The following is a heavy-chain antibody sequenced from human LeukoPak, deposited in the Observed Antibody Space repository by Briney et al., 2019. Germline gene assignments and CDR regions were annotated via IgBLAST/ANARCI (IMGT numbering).Heavy chain of an antibody. CDR1: GGSISSYY. CDR2: IYYSGST. D-gene: IGHD3-10*01. J-gene: IGHJ5*02. Sequence: SETLSLTCTVSGGSISSYYRSWIRQPPGKGLEWIGYIYYSGSTNYNPSLKSRVTISVDTSKNQFSLKLSSVTAADTAVYYCARAISYYGSGRSWFDPWGQGTLVTVSS. V-gene: IGHV4-59*01. CDR3: ARAISYYGSGRSWFDP.